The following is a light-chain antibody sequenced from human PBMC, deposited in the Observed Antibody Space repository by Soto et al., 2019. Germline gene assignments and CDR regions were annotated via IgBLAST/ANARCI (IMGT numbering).Light chain of an antibody. V-gene: IGKV3-20*01. J-gene: IGKJ1*01. CDR2: ASS. CDR3: HQSGGSLSWT. CDR1: QSVGSSY. Sequence: EIVLTQSPGTLSLPPEERATLSCRASQSVGSSYLAWDQQKPGQAPRLLIYASSTRATGSPERFSGSGSGTDFTLTISRLEPEDFAVYYCHQSGGSLSWTFGQGTKVDIK.